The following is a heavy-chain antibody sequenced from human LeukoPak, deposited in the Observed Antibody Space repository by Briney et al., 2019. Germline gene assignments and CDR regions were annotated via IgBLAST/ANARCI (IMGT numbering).Heavy chain of an antibody. V-gene: IGHV4-59*08. Sequence: SETLSLTCTVSAGSIRSFHWNWVRQPLGKGLEWIGYSHYTGRTDYDPSLKSRVTISVDTSKNQFSLKLTSVTAADAAIYYCATQAGGYASGSFDYWGQGTLVTVSS. CDR2: SHYTGRT. D-gene: IGHD5-18*01. CDR1: AGSIRSFH. J-gene: IGHJ4*02. CDR3: ATQAGGYASGSFDY.